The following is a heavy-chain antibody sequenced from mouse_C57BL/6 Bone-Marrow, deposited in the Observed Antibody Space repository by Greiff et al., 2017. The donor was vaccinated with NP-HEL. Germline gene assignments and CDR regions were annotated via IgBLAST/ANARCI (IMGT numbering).Heavy chain of an antibody. D-gene: IGHD6-2*01. J-gene: IGHJ3*01. V-gene: IGHV1-69*01. Sequence: QVQLQQPGAELVMPGASVKLSCKASGYTFTSYWMHWVKQRPGQGLEWIGEIDPSDSYTNYNQKFKGKCPLTVNKSSTTAYMQLSSLTSEDSAVYYCASSPWFAYWGQGSLVTVSA. CDR2: IDPSDSYT. CDR1: GYTFTSYW. CDR3: ASSPWFAY.